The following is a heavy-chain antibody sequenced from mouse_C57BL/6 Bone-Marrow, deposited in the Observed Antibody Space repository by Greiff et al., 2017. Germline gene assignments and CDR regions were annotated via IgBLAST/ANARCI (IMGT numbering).Heavy chain of an antibody. Sequence: EVMLVESEGGLVQPGSSLKLSCTASGFTFSDYYMAWVRQVPEKGLEWVANINYDGSSHYYLYTLKSRFIISRHNAKNILYLQMSSLKTEDTATYYCARDGNYDGSRNWYFDVWGTGTTVTVSS. CDR1: GFTFSDYY. D-gene: IGHD1-1*01. CDR2: INYDGSSH. J-gene: IGHJ1*03. V-gene: IGHV5-16*01. CDR3: ARDGNYDGSRNWYFDV.